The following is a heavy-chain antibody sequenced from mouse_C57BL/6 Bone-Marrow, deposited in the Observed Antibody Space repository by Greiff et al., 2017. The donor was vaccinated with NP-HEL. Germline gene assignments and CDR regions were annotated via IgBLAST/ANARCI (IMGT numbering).Heavy chain of an antibody. J-gene: IGHJ3*01. CDR1: GYTFTSYW. V-gene: IGHV1-64*01. CDR2: IHPNSGST. D-gene: IGHD1-1*01. Sequence: QVQLQQPGAELVKPGASVKLSCKASGYTFTSYWMHWVKQRPGQGLEWIGMIHPNSGSTNYNEKFKSKATLTVDKSSSTAYMQLSSLTSEDSAVYYCVRWNYYGSPFAYWGQGTLVTVSA. CDR3: VRWNYYGSPFAY.